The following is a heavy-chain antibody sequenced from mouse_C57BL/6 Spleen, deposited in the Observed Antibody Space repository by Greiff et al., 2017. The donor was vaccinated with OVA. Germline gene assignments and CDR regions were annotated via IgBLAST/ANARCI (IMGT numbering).Heavy chain of an antibody. CDR2: ISSGGSYT. D-gene: IGHD1-1*01. V-gene: IGHV5-6*02. CDR1: GFTFSSYG. CDR3: ARRDGSSPYAMDY. J-gene: IGHJ4*01. Sequence: EVKLVESGGDLVKPGGSLKLSCAASGFTFSSYGMSWVRQTPDKRLEWVATISSGGSYTCYPDSVKGRFTISRDNAKNTLYLQMSSLKSEDTAMYYCARRDGSSPYAMDYWGQGTSVTVSS.